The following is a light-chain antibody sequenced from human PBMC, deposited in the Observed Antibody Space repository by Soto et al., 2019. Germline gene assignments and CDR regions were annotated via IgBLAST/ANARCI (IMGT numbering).Light chain of an antibody. CDR2: AAS. CDR1: QDISGS. CDR3: QQSYDTPRLT. Sequence: DIQLTQSPSFLSASVGDRVTITCRASQDISGSLAWYQQKPGKAPKLLLFAASSLQSGVPSRFSGSGSGTDFTLTISSLQPEDFATYYCQQSYDTPRLTFGQGTRLEIK. V-gene: IGKV1-39*01. J-gene: IGKJ5*01.